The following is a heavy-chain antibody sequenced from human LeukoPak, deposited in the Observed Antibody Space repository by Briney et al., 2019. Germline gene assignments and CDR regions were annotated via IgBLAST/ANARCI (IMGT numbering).Heavy chain of an antibody. V-gene: IGHV5-10-1*01. CDR1: GYSFTSYW. D-gene: IGHD2-2*01. CDR3: ARSIGYCSSTSCPNWFDP. J-gene: IGHJ5*02. Sequence: GESLRISCKGSGYSFTSYWISWVRQMPGKGLEWMGRIDPSDYYTNYSPSFQGHVTISADKSISTAYLQWSSLKASDTAMYYCARSIGYCSSTSCPNWFDPWGQGTLVTVSS. CDR2: IDPSDYYT.